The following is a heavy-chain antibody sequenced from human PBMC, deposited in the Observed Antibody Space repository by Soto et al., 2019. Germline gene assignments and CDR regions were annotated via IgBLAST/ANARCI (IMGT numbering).Heavy chain of an antibody. J-gene: IGHJ4*02. D-gene: IGHD2-8*02. CDR2: INQSGST. V-gene: IGHV4-34*01. CDR1: GRSFSGYY. CDR3: ARDKITGLFDY. Sequence: SETLSLTCAVYGRSFSGYYWTWIRQPPGTGLEWIGEINQSGSTNYNPSLKSRVTISVDTSKNQFSLKLTSVTAADTAVYYCARDKITGLFDYWGQGTLVTVSS.